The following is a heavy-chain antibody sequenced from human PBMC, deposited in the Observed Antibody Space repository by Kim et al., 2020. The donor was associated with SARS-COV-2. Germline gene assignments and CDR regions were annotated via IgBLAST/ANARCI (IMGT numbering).Heavy chain of an antibody. V-gene: IGHV5-51*01. CDR2: IYPGDSDT. CDR1: GYSFTSYW. Sequence: GESLKISCKGSGYSFTSYWIGWVRQMPGKGLEWMGIIYPGDSDTRYSPSFQGQVTISADKSISTAYLQWSSLKASDTAMYYCARLPAWAYCGGDCPNDAFDIWGQGTMVTVSS. J-gene: IGHJ3*02. D-gene: IGHD2-21*02. CDR3: ARLPAWAYCGGDCPNDAFDI.